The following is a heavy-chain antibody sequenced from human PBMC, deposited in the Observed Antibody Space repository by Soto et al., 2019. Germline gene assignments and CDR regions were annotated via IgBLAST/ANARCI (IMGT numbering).Heavy chain of an antibody. CDR3: ARSSYYDSSGYYDGMDV. J-gene: IGHJ6*02. V-gene: IGHV1-2*02. D-gene: IGHD3-22*01. CDR2: INPNSGGT. CDR1: GYDFTAYD. Sequence: ASVKVSCKASGYDFTAYDINWVRQASGQGLEWMGWINPNSGGTNYAQKFQGKVTMTRDTSISTAYMELSSLRSEDTAVYYCARSSYYDSSGYYDGMDVWGQGTTVTVSS.